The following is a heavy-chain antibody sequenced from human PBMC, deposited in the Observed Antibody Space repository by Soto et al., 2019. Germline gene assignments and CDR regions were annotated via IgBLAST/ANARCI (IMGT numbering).Heavy chain of an antibody. V-gene: IGHV1-69*14. CDR2: IIPIFGTV. CDR3: AKGAVAGTPTSYYYYGMDV. D-gene: IGHD6-19*01. J-gene: IGHJ6*02. Sequence: QVQLLQSGAEVKKPGSSVRVSSEASGGTFRTYAISWVRQAPGQGLEWMGEIIPIFGTVNYAQKFQGRVTITADKSTTTVYMDLRSLRSEDTAVYYCAKGAVAGTPTSYYYYGMDVWGQGTTVTVSS. CDR1: GGTFRTYA.